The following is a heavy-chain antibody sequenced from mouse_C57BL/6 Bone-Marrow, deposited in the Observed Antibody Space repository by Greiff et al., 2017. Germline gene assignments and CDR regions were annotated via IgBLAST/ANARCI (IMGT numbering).Heavy chain of an antibody. CDR3: GYYGYWYFDV. CDR1: GYTFTSYG. J-gene: IGHJ1*03. D-gene: IGHD1-1*01. CDR2: IYPRSGTT. V-gene: IGHV1-81*01. Sequence: QVQLQQSGAELARPGASVKLSCKASGYTFTSYGISWVKQRTGQGLEWIGEIYPRSGTTYYNEKFKGKATLTADKSSSTAYMELRSLTSEDSAVYFCGYYGYWYFDVWGTGTTVTVSS.